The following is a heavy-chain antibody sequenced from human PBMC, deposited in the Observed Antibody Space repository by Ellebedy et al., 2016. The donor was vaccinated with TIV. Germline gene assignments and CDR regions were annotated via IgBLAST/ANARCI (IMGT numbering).Heavy chain of an antibody. CDR1: GFTFSSYD. Sequence: SLKISCAASGFTFSSYDMHWVRQAPGKGLEWVAVISYDGSIEYYADSVKGRFTISRDNSKNTLYLQMNSLRADDTDVYYCAREGSPLAAAGLSWGQGTLVTVSS. V-gene: IGHV3-30*03. CDR2: ISYDGSIE. CDR3: AREGSPLAAAGLS. D-gene: IGHD6-13*01. J-gene: IGHJ5*02.